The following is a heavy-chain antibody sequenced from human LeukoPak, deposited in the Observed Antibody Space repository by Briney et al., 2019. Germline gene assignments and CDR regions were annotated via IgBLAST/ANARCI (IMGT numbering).Heavy chain of an antibody. Sequence: SSETLSLTCTVSGASISTYYWSWIRRPPGEGLGWIGYIYHSGSTNYNPSLKSRVTISLDTSRNQFSLKMSSVTAVDTAVYYCARVPSLTQNDYGDYSPDGMDVWGQGTTVTVSS. CDR3: ARVPSLTQNDYGDYSPDGMDV. CDR1: GASISTYY. D-gene: IGHD4-17*01. V-gene: IGHV4-59*01. CDR2: IYHSGST. J-gene: IGHJ6*02.